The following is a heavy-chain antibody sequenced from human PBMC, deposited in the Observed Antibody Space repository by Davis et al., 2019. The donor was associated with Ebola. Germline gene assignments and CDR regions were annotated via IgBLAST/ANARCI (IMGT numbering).Heavy chain of an antibody. CDR2: ISYDGSNK. CDR3: AREALYGDSRWWYFDL. J-gene: IGHJ2*01. CDR1: GFTFSSYG. D-gene: IGHD4-17*01. Sequence: GGSLRLSCAASGFTFSSYGMHWVRQAPGKGLEWVAVISYDGSNKYYADSVKGRFTISRDNPQNTLYLQMNSLRPEDTAVYYCAREALYGDSRWWYFDLWGRGTLVTVSS. V-gene: IGHV3-30*03.